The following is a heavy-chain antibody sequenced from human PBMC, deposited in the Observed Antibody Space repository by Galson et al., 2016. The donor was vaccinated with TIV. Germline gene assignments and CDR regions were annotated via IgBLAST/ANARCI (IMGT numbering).Heavy chain of an antibody. CDR3: ARARYGDYFDY. D-gene: IGHD4-17*01. CDR1: GDTFTGYY. Sequence: SVKVSCKASGDTFTGYYVHWVRQAPGQGLEWTGWIDPRSVATXYAQKFQGRVTMTRDTSISTAHMELTRLPPDDTAVYYCARARYGDYFDYWGQGTLVTVSS. V-gene: IGHV1-2*02. CDR2: IDPRSVAT. J-gene: IGHJ4*02.